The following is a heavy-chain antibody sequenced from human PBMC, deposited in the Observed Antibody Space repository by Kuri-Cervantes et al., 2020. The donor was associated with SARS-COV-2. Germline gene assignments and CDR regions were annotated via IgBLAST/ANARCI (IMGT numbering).Heavy chain of an antibody. Sequence: SETLSLTCSVSGGSISSGGYYWSWIRQHPGKGLEWIGEIYHSGSTNYNPSLKSRVTISVDKSKNQFSLKLSSVTAADPAVYYCAGRKSFGWFDPWGQGTLVTVSS. CDR1: GGSISSGGYY. CDR3: AGRKSFGWFDP. D-gene: IGHD3-16*01. J-gene: IGHJ5*02. CDR2: IYHSGST. V-gene: IGHV4-39*07.